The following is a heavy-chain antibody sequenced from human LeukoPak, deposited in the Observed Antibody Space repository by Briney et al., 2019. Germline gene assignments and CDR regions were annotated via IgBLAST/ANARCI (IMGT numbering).Heavy chain of an antibody. CDR3: ARFSSSWFVPDYYYYGMDV. CDR1: GYTFTSYG. Sequence: ASVKVSCKASGYTFTSYGISWVRQAPGQGLEWMGWNSAYNGNTNYAQKLQGRVTMTTDTSTSTAYMELRSLRSDDTAVYYCARFSSSWFVPDYYYYGMDVWGQGTTVTVSS. J-gene: IGHJ6*02. CDR2: NSAYNGNT. V-gene: IGHV1-18*01. D-gene: IGHD6-13*01.